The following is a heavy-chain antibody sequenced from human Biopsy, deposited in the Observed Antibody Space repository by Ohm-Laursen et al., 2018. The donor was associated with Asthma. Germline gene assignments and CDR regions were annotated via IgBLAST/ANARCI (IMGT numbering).Heavy chain of an antibody. CDR2: VHSTGST. CDR1: PGSINDYY. D-gene: IGHD6-13*01. CDR3: VRATSTWSQSGPHYFDH. Sequence: SDTLSLTCTVSPGSINDYYWNWIRQFPGKGLEWIGYVHSTGSTRFNPSLKSRLTISVATSVDQVSLKLTSVTAADTAVYYCVRATSTWSQSGPHYFDHWGQGTLVTVSS. J-gene: IGHJ4*02. V-gene: IGHV4-59*12.